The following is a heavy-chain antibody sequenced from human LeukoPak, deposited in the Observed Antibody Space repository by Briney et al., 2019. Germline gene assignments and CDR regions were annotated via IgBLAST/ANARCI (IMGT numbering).Heavy chain of an antibody. D-gene: IGHD2-21*01. CDR3: TSSDIAVDVDY. V-gene: IGHV3-53*01. J-gene: IGHJ4*02. CDR2: IYSGGST. CDR1: GFTVSSNY. Sequence: PGGSLRLSCAASGFTVSSNYMSWVRQAPGKGLELVSVIYSGGSTYYADSVTGRFTIAIDRSKNTQYLQMNRPRPAETAVYYCTSSDIAVDVDYWGQGTLVTVSS.